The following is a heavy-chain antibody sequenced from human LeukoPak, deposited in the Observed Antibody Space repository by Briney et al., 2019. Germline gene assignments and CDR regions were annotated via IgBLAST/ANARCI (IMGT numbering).Heavy chain of an antibody. V-gene: IGHV1-3*03. J-gene: IGHJ6*03. CDR1: GYTFTRYY. D-gene: IGHD3-3*01. CDR3: ARGGEVYDFWSGYLGAGSYYYMDV. Sequence: ASVKVSCKASGYTFTRYYMHWMRQAPGQRLEWTGWINAGNGNTKYSQEFQGRVTITRDTSASTAYMELSSLRSEDMAVYYCARGGEVYDFWSGYLGAGSYYYMDVWGKGTTVTVSS. CDR2: INAGNGNT.